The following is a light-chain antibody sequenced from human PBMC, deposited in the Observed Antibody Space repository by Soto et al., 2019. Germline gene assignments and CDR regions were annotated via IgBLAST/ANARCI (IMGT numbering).Light chain of an antibody. CDR3: QQSYDSPLT. CDR2: TAS. CDR1: QKIGTY. J-gene: IGKJ5*01. Sequence: DIQMTQSPSSLSASVGDRVTITCRASQKIGTYVNWYQQKPGKVPTVLIYTASTLQSGVPSRFSGSGSGTDFTLTINNLQPEDCATYYCQQSYDSPLTFGQGTRLEIK. V-gene: IGKV1-39*01.